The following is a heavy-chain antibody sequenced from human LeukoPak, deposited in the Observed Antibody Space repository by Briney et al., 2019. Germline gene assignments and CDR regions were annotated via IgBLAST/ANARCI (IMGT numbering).Heavy chain of an antibody. CDR2: ISYDGSNK. CDR1: GFMFSSDA. Sequence: GGSLRLSCAASGFMFSSDAMHWVRQAPGKGLEWVAVISYDGSNKYYADSVKGRFTISRDNSKNTLYLQMNSLRAEDTAVYYCAKIQARNTEDYFDYWGQGTLVTVSS. J-gene: IGHJ4*02. D-gene: IGHD1-14*01. V-gene: IGHV3-30*04. CDR3: AKIQARNTEDYFDY.